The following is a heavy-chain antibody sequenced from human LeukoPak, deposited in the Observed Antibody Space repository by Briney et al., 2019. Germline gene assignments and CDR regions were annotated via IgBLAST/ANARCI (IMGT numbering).Heavy chain of an antibody. J-gene: IGHJ4*02. CDR3: ARGNPPHCSGVRCYDY. D-gene: IGHD2-15*01. Sequence: GRSLRLSCAASGFTFSSYGLHWVRQAPGKGLEWVAVIWYDGSNTYYADSVKGRFTISRDNSKNTLYPQMNSLRAEDTAVYYCARGNPPHCSGVRCYDYWGQGTLVTVSS. CDR2: IWYDGSNT. V-gene: IGHV3-33*01. CDR1: GFTFSSYG.